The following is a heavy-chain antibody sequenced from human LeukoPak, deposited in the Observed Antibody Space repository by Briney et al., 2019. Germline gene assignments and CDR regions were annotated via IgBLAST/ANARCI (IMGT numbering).Heavy chain of an antibody. Sequence: PGGSLRLSCAASGFTFTDYYMGWIRQAPGKGLEWLSYISGIGTTIFYADSVKGRFTISRDNAKNSVDLQMTSLRAEDTAVYYCGRDFGLVGTKRSFDLWGQGTMVTVSS. V-gene: IGHV3-11*01. J-gene: IGHJ3*01. CDR3: GRDFGLVGTKRSFDL. D-gene: IGHD1-7*01. CDR1: GFTFTDYY. CDR2: ISGIGTTI.